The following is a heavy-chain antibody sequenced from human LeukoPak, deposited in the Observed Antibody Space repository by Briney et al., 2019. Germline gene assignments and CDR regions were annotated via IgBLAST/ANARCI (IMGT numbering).Heavy chain of an antibody. V-gene: IGHV4-59*08. Sequence: SETLSLACTVSGGSISSYYWSWIRQPPGKGLEWIGYIYYSGSTNYNPSLKSRVTISVDTSKNQFSLKLSSVTAADTAVYYCARLFEPAAFSDAFDIWGQGTMVTVSS. CDR3: ARLFEPAAFSDAFDI. J-gene: IGHJ3*02. D-gene: IGHD2-2*01. CDR2: IYYSGST. CDR1: GGSISSYY.